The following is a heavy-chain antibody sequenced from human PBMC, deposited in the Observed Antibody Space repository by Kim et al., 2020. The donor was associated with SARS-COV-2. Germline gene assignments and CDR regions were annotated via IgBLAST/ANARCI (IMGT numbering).Heavy chain of an antibody. Sequence: GGSLRLSCAASGFTFSSYAMSWVRQAPGKGLEWVSAISGSGGSTYYADSVKGRFTISRDNSKNTLYLQMNSLRAEDTAVYYCAKYYCDSSGYYALFDYWGQGTLVTVSS. J-gene: IGHJ4*02. CDR2: ISGSGGST. D-gene: IGHD3-22*01. V-gene: IGHV3-23*01. CDR1: GFTFSSYA. CDR3: AKYYCDSSGYYALFDY.